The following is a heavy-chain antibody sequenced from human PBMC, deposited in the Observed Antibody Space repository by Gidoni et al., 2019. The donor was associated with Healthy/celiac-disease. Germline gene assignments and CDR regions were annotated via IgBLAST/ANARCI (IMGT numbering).Heavy chain of an antibody. CDR3: ARGRRPSTVVTPLGY. J-gene: IGHJ4*02. D-gene: IGHD4-17*01. Sequence: SYAMHWVRQAPGKGLEWVAVISYDGSNKYYADSVKGRFTISRDNSKNTLYLQMNSLRAEDTAVYYCARGRRPSTVVTPLGYWGQGTLVTVSS. CDR2: ISYDGSNK. V-gene: IGHV3-30-3*01. CDR1: SYA.